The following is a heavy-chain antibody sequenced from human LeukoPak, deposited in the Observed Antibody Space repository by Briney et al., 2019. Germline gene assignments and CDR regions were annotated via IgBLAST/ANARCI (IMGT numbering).Heavy chain of an antibody. J-gene: IGHJ6*03. CDR1: GGTFSSYA. D-gene: IGHD3-3*01. V-gene: IGHV1-69*05. Sequence: SVKVSCKASGGTFSSYAISWVRQAPGQGLEWMGGIIPIFGTANYAQKFQGRVTITTDESTSTAYMELSSLRSEDTAVYYCARGSDFGVVIMQYYYYYMDVWGKGTTVTVSS. CDR2: IIPIFGTA. CDR3: ARGSDFGVVIMQYYYYYMDV.